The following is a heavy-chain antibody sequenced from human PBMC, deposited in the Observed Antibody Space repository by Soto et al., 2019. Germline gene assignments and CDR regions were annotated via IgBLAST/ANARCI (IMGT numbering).Heavy chain of an antibody. CDR2: ITESADNT. CDR3: APGGWFGY. CDR1: GFTFSAYA. J-gene: IGHJ4*02. D-gene: IGHD3-10*01. Sequence: EVHLLESGGDLVQPGGSLRLSCTASGFTFSAYAMSWVRQAPGKGLEWVSGITESADNTYYADSVKGRFTISRDNSRNTLYLQMNSLRAEDTAVYYCAPGGWFGYWGQGTLVTVSS. V-gene: IGHV3-23*01.